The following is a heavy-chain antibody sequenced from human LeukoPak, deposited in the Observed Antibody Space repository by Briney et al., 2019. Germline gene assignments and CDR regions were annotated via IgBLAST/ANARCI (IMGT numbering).Heavy chain of an antibody. CDR2: LYHRGIS. Sequence: SETLSLTCAVSGDPLSSNTWWSWVRPPPGKGLEWNGELYHRGISNYNPNLKSRVSISVDKSKNQFSLKLSSVTAADTAVYYCATIGRYSGYGILDSWGQGTLVTVSS. CDR3: ATIGRYSGYGILDS. V-gene: IGHV4-4*02. D-gene: IGHD5-12*01. CDR1: GDPLSSNTW. J-gene: IGHJ4*02.